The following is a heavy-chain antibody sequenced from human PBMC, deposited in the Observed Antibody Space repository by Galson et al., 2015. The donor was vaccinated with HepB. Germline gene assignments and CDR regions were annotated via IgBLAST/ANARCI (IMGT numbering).Heavy chain of an antibody. CDR1: GFTFRTYA. CDR2: IGSGGNT. D-gene: IGHD3-10*01. CDR3: AKHKSGSYTFDI. J-gene: IGHJ3*02. Sequence: SLRLSCAASGFTFRTYAMTWVRQAPGKGLEWVSAIGSGGNTYYADSVKGRFTISRDNSKNTLYLQMNSLRAEDTAVYYCAKHKSGSYTFDIWGQGTMVTVSS. V-gene: IGHV3-23*01.